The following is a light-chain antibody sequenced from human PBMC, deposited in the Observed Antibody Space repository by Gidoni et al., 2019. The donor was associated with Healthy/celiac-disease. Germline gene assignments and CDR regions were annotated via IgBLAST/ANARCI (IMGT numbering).Light chain of an antibody. CDR3: QQYGSSPRD. CDR1: QSVSSSY. J-gene: IGKJ4*01. Sequence: EIVLTQSPGTLSLSPGERATLSCRASQSVSSSYLAWYQQKPGQAPRLLIYGASSRATGIPDRLSGSGSGTDFTLTISRLEPEDFAVYYCQQYGSSPRDFGGGTKVEIK. CDR2: GAS. V-gene: IGKV3-20*01.